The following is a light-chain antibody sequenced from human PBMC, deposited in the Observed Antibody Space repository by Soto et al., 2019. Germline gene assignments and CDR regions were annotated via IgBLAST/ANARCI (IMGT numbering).Light chain of an antibody. CDR1: QSVSSN. CDR2: GAF. Sequence: EIVLTQAPGTLSLSPGERVTLSCRASQSVSSNLAWYQQKPGQAPRLLIYGAFKRATGIPDRFSGSGSGTDFTLTISRMEPEDFAVYCCQQYGSSPRTFGQGTKV. J-gene: IGKJ1*01. CDR3: QQYGSSPRT. V-gene: IGKV3-20*01.